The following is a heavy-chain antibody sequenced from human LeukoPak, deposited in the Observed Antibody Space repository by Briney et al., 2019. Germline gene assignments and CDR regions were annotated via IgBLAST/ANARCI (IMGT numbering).Heavy chain of an antibody. CDR2: ISAYNGNT. D-gene: IGHD3-22*01. Sequence: GASVTVSCKASGYTFTSYDMHWVRQAPGQGLEWMGWISAYNGNTNYAQRLQGRVTITTDTSTSTAYMELRSLRSDDTAVYYCARGVGDYITMIVVGALGLYYFDYWGQGTLVSVSS. V-gene: IGHV1-18*01. CDR3: ARGVGDYITMIVVGALGLYYFDY. CDR1: GYTFTSYD. J-gene: IGHJ4*02.